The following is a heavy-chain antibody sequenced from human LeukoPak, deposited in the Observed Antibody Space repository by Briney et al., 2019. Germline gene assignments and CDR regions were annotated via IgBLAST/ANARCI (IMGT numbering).Heavy chain of an antibody. CDR2: ISPGGNII. V-gene: IGHV3-11*01. Sequence: GGSLRLSCAASGFTFSDYYMTWIRQAPGKGLEWLSYISPGGNIIHYADSVKGRFTISRDNAKNSLSLQMTTLRAEDTAVYYCARDGGWYGGGNFDYWGQGTLVTVSS. J-gene: IGHJ4*02. D-gene: IGHD6-19*01. CDR3: ARDGGWYGGGNFDY. CDR1: GFTFSDYY.